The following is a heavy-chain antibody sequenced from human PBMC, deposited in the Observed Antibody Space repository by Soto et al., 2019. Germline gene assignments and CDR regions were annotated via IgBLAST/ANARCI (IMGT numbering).Heavy chain of an antibody. V-gene: IGHV3-53*01. CDR3: AKDGRGSGSHYNSFGY. J-gene: IGHJ4*02. CDR1: GFTVGNIY. D-gene: IGHD3-10*01. CDR2: IYSTGTT. Sequence: EVQLVESGGGLIQPGGSLKLSCAASGFTVGNIYMSWVRQAPGKGLEWVSLIYSTGTTKYADSVKGGFTVSRDNAKNTLYLQMNSLRAEDTAVYYCAKDGRGSGSHYNSFGYWGQGTLVTVSS.